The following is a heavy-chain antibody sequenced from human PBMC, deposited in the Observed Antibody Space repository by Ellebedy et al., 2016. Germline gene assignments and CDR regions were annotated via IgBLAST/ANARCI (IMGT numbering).Heavy chain of an antibody. CDR2: IKSKTDGGTI. J-gene: IGHJ4*02. CDR1: GLSFSHVW. Sequence: GESLKISXAASGLSFSHVWMSWVRQAPGKGLEWVGRIKSKTDGGTIDYAAPVKGRFTISRDDSKNTLYLQMNSLKTEDTAVYYCTTDNPHKDYDSSAYYNGVMMVWGQGTQVTVSS. D-gene: IGHD3-22*01. V-gene: IGHV3-15*01. CDR3: TTDNPHKDYDSSAYYNGVMMV.